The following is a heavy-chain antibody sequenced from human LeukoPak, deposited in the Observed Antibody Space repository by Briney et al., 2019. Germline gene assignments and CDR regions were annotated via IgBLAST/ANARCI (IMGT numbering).Heavy chain of an antibody. CDR2: INHSGST. V-gene: IGHV4-34*01. CDR1: GGSFSGYY. D-gene: IGHD6-6*01. Sequence: SETLSLTCAVYGGSFSGYYWSWIRQPPGKGLEWIGEINHSGSTNYNPSLKSRVTISVDTSKNQFSLKLSSVTAADTAVYYCARGLHTRTRAARPVYYYYYMDVWGKGTTVTVSS. J-gene: IGHJ6*03. CDR3: ARGLHTRTRAARPVYYYYYMDV.